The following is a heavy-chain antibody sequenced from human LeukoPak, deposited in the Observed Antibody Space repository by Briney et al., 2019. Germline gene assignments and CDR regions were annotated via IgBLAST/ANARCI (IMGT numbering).Heavy chain of an antibody. D-gene: IGHD1-26*01. CDR2: TYYRSKWSN. CDR3: ARWESGRPSGFDY. J-gene: IGHJ4*02. CDR1: GDSVSSHTVT. V-gene: IGHV6-1*01. Sequence: SQTLSLTCAISGDSVSSHTVTWNWIRQSPSRGLEWLGRTYYRSKWSNDYALSVKSRITINPDTSKNQFSLHLNSVTLEDTAVYYCARWESGRPSGFDYWGQGTPVTVSS.